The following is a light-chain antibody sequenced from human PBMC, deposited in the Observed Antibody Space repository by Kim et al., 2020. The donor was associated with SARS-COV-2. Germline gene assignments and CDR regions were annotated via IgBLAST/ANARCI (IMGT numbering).Light chain of an antibody. J-gene: IGKJ3*01. V-gene: IGKV1-17*01. CDR3: LHYSGFPFA. CDR1: QGIRND. Sequence: DIQMTQSPSSLSASVGDRVTITRRASQGIRNDLGWYQQKPGKAPRRLIYAISTLQNGVPSRFSGGGSGTEFTLTISSLQPEDVATYYCLHYSGFPFAFGPGTKVDSK. CDR2: AIS.